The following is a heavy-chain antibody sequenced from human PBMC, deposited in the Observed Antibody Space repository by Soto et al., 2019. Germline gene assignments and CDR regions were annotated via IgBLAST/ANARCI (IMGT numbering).Heavy chain of an antibody. J-gene: IGHJ4*02. D-gene: IGHD6-19*01. CDR2: ISSSGSTI. CDR1: GFTFSDYY. V-gene: IGHV3-11*01. Sequence: SGGSLRLSCAASGFTFSDYYMSWIRQAPGKGLEWVSYISSSGSTIYYADSVKGRFTISRDNAKNSLYLQMNSLRAEDTAVYYCARDLEYSSGWYDYWGQGALVTVSS. CDR3: ARDLEYSSGWYDY.